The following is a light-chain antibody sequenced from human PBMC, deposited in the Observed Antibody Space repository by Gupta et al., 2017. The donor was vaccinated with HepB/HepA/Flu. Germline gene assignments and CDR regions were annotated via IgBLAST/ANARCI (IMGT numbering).Light chain of an antibody. V-gene: IGLV3-21*03. CDR2: NNN. CDR3: QVWDTPSDQGF. J-gene: IGLJ2*01. Sequence: SYVLTQPPSMSVAPGKTAQIPCGGNNIASKSVHWYQQKPGQAPILVVYNNNDRPSGIPERFSGSNSGNTATLTISRVEGGDEADYYCQVWDTPSDQGFFGGGTQLTVL. CDR1: NIASKS.